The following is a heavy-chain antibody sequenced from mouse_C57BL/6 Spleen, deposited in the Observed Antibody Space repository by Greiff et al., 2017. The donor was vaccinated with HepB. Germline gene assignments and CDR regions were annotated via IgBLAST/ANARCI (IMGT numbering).Heavy chain of an antibody. D-gene: IGHD2-1*01. CDR3: ARGNPYAMDY. V-gene: IGHV1-80*01. J-gene: IGHJ4*01. CDR1: GYAFSSYW. CDR2: IYPGDGDT. Sequence: VQVVESGAELVKPGASVKISCKASGYAFSSYWMNWVKQRPGKGLEWIGQIYPGDGDTNYNGKFKGKATLTADKSSSTAYMQLSSLTSEDSAVYFCARGNPYAMDYWGQGTSVTVSS.